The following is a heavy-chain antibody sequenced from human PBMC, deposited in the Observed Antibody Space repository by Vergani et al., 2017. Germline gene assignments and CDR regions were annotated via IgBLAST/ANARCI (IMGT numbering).Heavy chain of an antibody. CDR2: ISAYNGNT. Sequence: QVQLVQSGAEVKKPGASVKVSCKASGYTFTSYGISWVRQAPGQGLEWMGWISAYNGNTNYAQKLQGSVTMTTDTSTSTAYMELRSLRADDTAVYYCARTTGGTIAAAGNDYWGQGTLVTVSS. J-gene: IGHJ4*02. CDR3: ARTTGGTIAAAGNDY. V-gene: IGHV1-18*01. CDR1: GYTFTSYG. D-gene: IGHD6-13*01.